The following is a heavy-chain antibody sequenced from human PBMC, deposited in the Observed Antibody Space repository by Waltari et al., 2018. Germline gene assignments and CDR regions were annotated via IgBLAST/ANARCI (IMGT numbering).Heavy chain of an antibody. CDR3: ARGYCTNGVCYRSGFDS. Sequence: EVQLVESGGGLVQPGGSLRLSCAASGFTFSSYWMSWVRQAPGMGLEWVANIKQDGREKYSVDSVKGRFTISRDNAKNSLYLQMNSLRAEDTAVYYCARGYCTNGVCYRSGFDSWGQGTLVTVSS. CDR2: IKQDGREK. J-gene: IGHJ4*02. V-gene: IGHV3-7*03. D-gene: IGHD2-8*01. CDR1: GFTFSSYW.